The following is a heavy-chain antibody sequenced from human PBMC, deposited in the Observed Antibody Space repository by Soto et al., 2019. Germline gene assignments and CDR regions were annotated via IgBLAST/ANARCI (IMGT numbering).Heavy chain of an antibody. D-gene: IGHD3-22*01. CDR2: ISAYNGNT. J-gene: IGHJ3*02. CDR1: GYTFTSYG. CDR3: ARTDSSGYWAFDI. V-gene: IGHV1-18*01. Sequence: GASVKISCMASGYTFTSYGISWVRQAPGQGLEWMGWISAYNGNTNYAQKLQGRVTMTTDTSTSTAYTELRSLRSDDTAVYYCARTDSSGYWAFDIWGQGTMVTVSS.